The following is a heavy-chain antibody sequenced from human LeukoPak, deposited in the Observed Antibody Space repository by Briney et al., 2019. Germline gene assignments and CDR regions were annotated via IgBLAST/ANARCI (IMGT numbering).Heavy chain of an antibody. CDR2: ISGSGGST. D-gene: IGHD3-16*01. J-gene: IGHJ6*02. V-gene: IGHV3-23*01. CDR1: GFTFSSYA. CDR3: ARFRWGDYYYYGVDV. Sequence: GGSLRLSCATSGFTFSSYALSWVRQAPGQGLEWVSAISGSGGSTYYADSVKGRFTISRDTSNNVVYLQLNSLRAEDTAIYYCARFRWGDYYYYGVDVWGQGTTVTVSS.